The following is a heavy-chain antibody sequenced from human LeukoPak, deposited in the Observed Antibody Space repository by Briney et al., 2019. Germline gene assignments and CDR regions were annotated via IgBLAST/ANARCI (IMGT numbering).Heavy chain of an antibody. Sequence: PGGSLRLSCEASGFTFTDYWMTWVRQAPGKGLEWVANINQDGSEKNYVDSVKGRFTISRDNVKNSLYLQMNFLRAEDTAVYYCARSVYTYTTLYYWGPGTLVTVSS. J-gene: IGHJ4*02. CDR2: INQDGSEK. D-gene: IGHD5-18*01. CDR3: ARSVYTYTTLYY. CDR1: GFTFTDYW. V-gene: IGHV3-7*01.